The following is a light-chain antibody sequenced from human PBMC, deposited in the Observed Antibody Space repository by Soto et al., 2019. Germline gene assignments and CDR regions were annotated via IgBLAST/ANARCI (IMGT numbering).Light chain of an antibody. Sequence: EIVLTQSPGTLSLSPGERATLSCRASQSVSSSYLAWYQQKVGQAPRLLIYGTSNRATGIPDRFSGSGSGTDFTLIITRLEPEDFAVYYCQQFGSAPCTFGQGTKLEIK. CDR2: GTS. V-gene: IGKV3-20*01. CDR1: QSVSSSY. J-gene: IGKJ2*02. CDR3: QQFGSAPCT.